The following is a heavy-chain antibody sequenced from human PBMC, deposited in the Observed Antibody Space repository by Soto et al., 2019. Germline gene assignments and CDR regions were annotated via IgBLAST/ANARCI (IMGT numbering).Heavy chain of an antibody. V-gene: IGHV3-21*01. CDR1: GFTFSSYS. D-gene: IGHD2-21*01. Sequence: GGSLRLSCAASGFTFSSYSMNWVRQAPGKGLEWVSSISSSSSYIYYADSVKGRFTISRDNAKNSLYLQMNSLRAEDTAVYYCARDEIEGRDYYGMDVWGQGTTVTVSS. CDR3: ARDEIEGRDYYGMDV. CDR2: ISSSSSYI. J-gene: IGHJ6*02.